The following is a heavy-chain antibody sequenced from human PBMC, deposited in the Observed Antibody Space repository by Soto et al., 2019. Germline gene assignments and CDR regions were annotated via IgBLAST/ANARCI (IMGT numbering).Heavy chain of an antibody. CDR1: GYTFTSYC. D-gene: IGHD3-3*01. V-gene: IGHV1-46*01. Sequence: GASVKVSCKASGYTFTSYCMHWVRQAPGQGLEWMGIINPSGGSTSYAQKFQGRVTMTRDTSTSTVYMELSSLRSEDTAVYYCARDNTIFGVVITGADYYYYGMDVWGQGTTVTVSS. CDR3: ARDNTIFGVVITGADYYYYGMDV. J-gene: IGHJ6*02. CDR2: INPSGGST.